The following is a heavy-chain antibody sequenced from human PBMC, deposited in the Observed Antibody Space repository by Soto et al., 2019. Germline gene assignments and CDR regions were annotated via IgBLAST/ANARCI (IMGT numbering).Heavy chain of an antibody. CDR1: CGSIRRGGYS. CDR3: ARDANYPDAFDI. V-gene: IGHV4-30-2*01. CDR2: IYHSGST. D-gene: IGHD3-10*01. Sequence: SEALLLTSAVSCGSIRRGGYSLRWSRQPPGKGLEWIGYIYHSGSTYYNPSLKSRVTISVDRSKKQFSLKLRSVTAEDKAVYYCARDANYPDAFDIWGQGTRVTVSS. J-gene: IGHJ3*02.